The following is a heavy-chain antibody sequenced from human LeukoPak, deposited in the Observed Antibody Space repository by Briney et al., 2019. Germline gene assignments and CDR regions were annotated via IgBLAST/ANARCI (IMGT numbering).Heavy chain of an antibody. D-gene: IGHD1-14*01. Sequence: SQTLSLTCAISGDSVSSNSATWTWTRQSPSRGLEWLGRTYYRSKWYNDYAVSVKSRITINPDTSKNHFSLRLSSVTAADTAVYFCARRRIVTGPAYYFDFWGQGALVTVSS. CDR2: TYYRSKWYN. J-gene: IGHJ4*02. V-gene: IGHV6-1*01. CDR3: ARRRIVTGPAYYFDF. CDR1: GDSVSSNSAT.